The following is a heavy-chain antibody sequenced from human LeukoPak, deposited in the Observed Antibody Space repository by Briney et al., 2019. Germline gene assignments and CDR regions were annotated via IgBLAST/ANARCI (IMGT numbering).Heavy chain of an antibody. CDR3: ARGPDYSSSYAANWLDP. V-gene: IGHV4-39*01. CDR1: GGSISSSTYY. D-gene: IGHD6-13*01. Sequence: PSETLSLTCTVSGGSISSSTYYWGWIRQPPGKGLEWIGSIYYSGSTFYNPSLKSRVTISVDTSKNQFSLKLSSVTSADTAVYYCARGPDYSSSYAANWLDPWGQGTLVTVSS. CDR2: IYYSGST. J-gene: IGHJ5*02.